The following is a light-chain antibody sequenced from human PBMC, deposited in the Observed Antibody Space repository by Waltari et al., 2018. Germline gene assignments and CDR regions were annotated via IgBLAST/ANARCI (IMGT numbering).Light chain of an antibody. CDR3: CSYAGNYIWV. Sequence: QAALTQPSSVSGSPGHAVPISRTSSGRDFGRYDIVSWYQQHPGNAPKLIICDVSKRPSGVSDRFSGSKSDDTASLTISGLQFEDEADYYCCSYAGNYIWVFGGGTRLTVL. V-gene: IGLV2-23*02. CDR1: GRDFGRYDI. J-gene: IGLJ3*02. CDR2: DVS.